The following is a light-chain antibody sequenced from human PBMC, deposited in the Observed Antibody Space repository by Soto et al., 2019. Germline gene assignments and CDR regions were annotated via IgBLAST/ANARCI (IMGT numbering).Light chain of an antibody. CDR1: SSNIGAGYD. CDR3: QSYESSLSGVV. J-gene: IGLJ2*01. CDR2: GNS. V-gene: IGLV1-40*01. Sequence: QSVLTQPPSVSGAPGQRVTISCTGSSSNIGAGYDVHWYQQLPGTAPKLLIYGNSNRPSGVPDRFSGSKSGTSASLAITGLQAEDGADYYCQSYESSLSGVVFGGGTKVTVL.